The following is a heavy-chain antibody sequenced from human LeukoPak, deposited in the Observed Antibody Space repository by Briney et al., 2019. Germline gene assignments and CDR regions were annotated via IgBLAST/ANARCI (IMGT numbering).Heavy chain of an antibody. CDR2: ISSSGSTI. CDR3: ATTSGYSYAAPDY. D-gene: IGHD5-18*01. V-gene: IGHV3-11*01. J-gene: IGHJ4*02. Sequence: GSLRLSCAASGFTFSDYYMSWIRQAPGKGLEWVSYISSSGSTIYYADSVKGRFTISRDNAKNSLYLQMNSLRAEDTAVYYCATTSGYSYAAPDYWGQGTLVTVSS. CDR1: GFTFSDYY.